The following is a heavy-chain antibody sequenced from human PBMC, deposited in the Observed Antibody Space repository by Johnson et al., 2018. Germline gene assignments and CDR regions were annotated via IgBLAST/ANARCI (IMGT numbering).Heavy chain of an antibody. D-gene: IGHD3-3*01. CDR1: GHTFTSYD. Sequence: QVQLVQSGAEVKKPGASVKVSCKASGHTFTSYDINWVRQATGQGLEWMGWMNPNSGNTGYAQKFQGRVTMTRNTSISTAYMGLSSLRSEDTAVYYCARALVTICGVVIPNGMDVWGQGTTVTVSS. CDR3: ARALVTICGVVIPNGMDV. J-gene: IGHJ6*02. CDR2: MNPNSGNT. V-gene: IGHV1-8*01.